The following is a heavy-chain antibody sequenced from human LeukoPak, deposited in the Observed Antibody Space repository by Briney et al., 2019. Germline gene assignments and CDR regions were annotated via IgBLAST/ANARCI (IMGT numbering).Heavy chain of an antibody. Sequence: ASVKVSCKASGYTFTSYGISWVRQALGQGLEWRGWIIAYNGNKNYAQKLQGRATMTTHPSTSTAYIELGSLRSDDPAVYYCERDLEGDCVWGNGNYFDSWGPGALVTVSS. V-gene: IGHV1-18*01. CDR2: IIAYNGNK. CDR3: ERDLEGDCVWGNGNYFDS. CDR1: GYTFTSYG. D-gene: IGHD3-16*01. J-gene: IGHJ4*02.